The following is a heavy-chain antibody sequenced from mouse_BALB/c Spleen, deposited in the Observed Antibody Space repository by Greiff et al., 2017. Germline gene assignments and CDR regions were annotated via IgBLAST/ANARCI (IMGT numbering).Heavy chain of an antibody. D-gene: IGHD2-1*01. V-gene: IGHV1-67*01. CDR1: GYTFTDYA. CDR2: ISTYNGNT. CDR3: ARGGGNYVRNWYFDV. J-gene: IGHJ1*01. Sequence: QVQLQQSGPEVVRPGVSVKVSCKGSGYTFTDYAMHWVKQSHAKSLEWIGVISTYNGNTNYNQKFKGKATMTVDKSSSTAYMELARLTSEDSAIYYCARGGGNYVRNWYFDVWGAGTTVTVSS.